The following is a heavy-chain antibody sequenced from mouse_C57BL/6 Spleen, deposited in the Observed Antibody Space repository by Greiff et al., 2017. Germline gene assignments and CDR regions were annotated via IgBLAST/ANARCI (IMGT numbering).Heavy chain of an antibody. D-gene: IGHD3-2*02. CDR1: GFSLTSYG. J-gene: IGHJ3*01. CDR2: IWSGGST. CDR3: ARADSSGPWFAY. Sequence: QVQLQQSGPGLVQPSQSLSITCTVSGFSLTSYGVHWVRQSPGKGLEWLGVIWSGGSTDYNAAFISSLSISKDNSKSQVFFMMNSLQADDTAVYYCARADSSGPWFAYWGQGTLVTVSA. V-gene: IGHV2-2*01.